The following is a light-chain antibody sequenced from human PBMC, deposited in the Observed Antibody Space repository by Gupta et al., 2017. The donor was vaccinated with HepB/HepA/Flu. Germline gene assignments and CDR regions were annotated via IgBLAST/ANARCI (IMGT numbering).Light chain of an antibody. CDR3: QQDNSFAWT. Sequence: ASVGDRVTITCRASQSISSWLAWYQQKPGKAPKLLIYKASSLESGVPSRFSGSGSGTEFTLTISSLQPDDFATYYCQQDNSFAWTFGQGTKVEIK. CDR1: QSISSW. J-gene: IGKJ1*01. V-gene: IGKV1-5*03. CDR2: KAS.